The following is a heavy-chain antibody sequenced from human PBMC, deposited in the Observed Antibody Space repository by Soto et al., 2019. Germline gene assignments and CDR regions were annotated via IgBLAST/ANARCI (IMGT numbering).Heavy chain of an antibody. Sequence: XGSLGLTCAASGFTFSSYSLNWVRQAPGKGLEWVSSISSSSYIYYADSVKGRFTISRDNAKNSLYLQMNSMRAEDTAVYYCAREPSTSWNYYYGMDVWGQGTTVTV. D-gene: IGHD2-2*01. J-gene: IGHJ6*02. CDR2: ISSSSYI. CDR1: GFTFSSYS. CDR3: AREPSTSWNYYYGMDV. V-gene: IGHV3-21*04.